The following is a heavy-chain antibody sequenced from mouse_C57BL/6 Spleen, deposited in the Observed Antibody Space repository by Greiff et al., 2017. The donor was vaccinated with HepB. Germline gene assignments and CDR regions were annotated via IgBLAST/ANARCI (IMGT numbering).Heavy chain of an antibody. CDR2: IYPRSGNT. J-gene: IGHJ4*01. CDR3: ARRDGNYAYAMDY. Sequence: QVQLQQSGAELARPGASVKLSCKASGYTFTSYGISWVKQRTGQGLEWIGEIYPRSGNTYYNEKFKGKATLTADKSSSTAYMELRSLTSEDSAVYFCARRDGNYAYAMDYWGQGTSVTVSS. V-gene: IGHV1-81*01. D-gene: IGHD2-1*01. CDR1: GYTFTSYG.